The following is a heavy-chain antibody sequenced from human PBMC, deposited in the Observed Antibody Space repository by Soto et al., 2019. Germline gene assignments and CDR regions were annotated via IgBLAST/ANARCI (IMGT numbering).Heavy chain of an antibody. CDR3: VGDGNNWNDFDY. CDR2: IKRDGSET. V-gene: IGHV3-7*01. Sequence: EVQLVESGGGLVQPGGSLRLSSAAPTFIFSTYWMTWVRQAPGKGLEWVANIKRDGSETHYADSVKGRFTISRDNAKNSLYLQMNSLRVEDTAVYYCVGDGNNWNDFDYWGQGTLVTVSS. CDR1: TFIFSTYW. D-gene: IGHD1-20*01. J-gene: IGHJ4*02.